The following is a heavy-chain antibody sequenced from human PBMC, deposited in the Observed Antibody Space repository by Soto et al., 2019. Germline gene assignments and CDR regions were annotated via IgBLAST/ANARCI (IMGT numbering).Heavy chain of an antibody. Sequence: QIQMVQSGGEVKKPGASVKVSCKASGYAFSSYGISWVRQAPGQGPEWMGWISDYDGDRNYGQDVQGRLTMPTDTSTSTAYMELRSLRSADTAVYYCVRDFLHYDVSAGCYSDCFDPWGQGTLVTVSS. V-gene: IGHV1-18*01. J-gene: IGHJ5*02. D-gene: IGHD3-9*01. CDR1: GYAFSSYG. CDR2: ISDYDGDR. CDR3: VRDFLHYDVSAGCYSDCFDP.